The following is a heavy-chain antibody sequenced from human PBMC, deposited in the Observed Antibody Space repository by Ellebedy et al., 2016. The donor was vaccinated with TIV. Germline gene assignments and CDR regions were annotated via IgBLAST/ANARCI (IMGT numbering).Heavy chain of an antibody. CDR1: GYSFTSYW. J-gene: IGHJ3*02. CDR2: IYPGDSDT. Sequence: GESLKISCKGSGYSFTSYWIGRVRQMPGKGLEWMGIIYPGDSDTRYSPSFQGQVTISADKSISTAYLQWSSLKASDTAMYYCAAGGQLVRGHDAFDIWGQGTMVTVSS. CDR3: AAGGQLVRGHDAFDI. V-gene: IGHV5-51*01. D-gene: IGHD6-13*01.